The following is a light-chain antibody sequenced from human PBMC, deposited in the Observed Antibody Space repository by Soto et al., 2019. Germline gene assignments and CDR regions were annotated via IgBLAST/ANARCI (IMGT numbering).Light chain of an antibody. CDR2: AAS. V-gene: IGKV1-39*01. Sequence: DIQMPQSPSTLSASVGDRVTITCRASHSIPNYVNWYQQKPGKAPKVLIHAASTLQSGVPSRFSGSGSGTDFTLTISSLQPEDFATYYCQQSYGIPRTFGQGTKVEMK. J-gene: IGKJ1*01. CDR3: QQSYGIPRT. CDR1: HSIPNY.